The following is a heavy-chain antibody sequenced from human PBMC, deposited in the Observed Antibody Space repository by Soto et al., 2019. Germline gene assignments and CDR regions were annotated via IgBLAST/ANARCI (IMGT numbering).Heavy chain of an antibody. V-gene: IGHV1-69*01. J-gene: IGHJ5*02. Sequence: QVPLVQSGTEVRKPGSSVKVSCKASGVTFSSYAINWVRQAPGQGLEWMGGIIPMYGPAKYAQRFQGRVTITADESMSAVDLELSSLTSQDTAVYYCARVTSMVRGVIDNWFDPWGHGTLVTVSS. CDR1: GVTFSSYA. D-gene: IGHD3-10*01. CDR3: ARVTSMVRGVIDNWFDP. CDR2: IIPMYGPA.